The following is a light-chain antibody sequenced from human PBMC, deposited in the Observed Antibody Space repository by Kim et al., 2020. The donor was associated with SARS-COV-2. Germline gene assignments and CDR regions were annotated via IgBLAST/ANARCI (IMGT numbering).Light chain of an antibody. CDR3: QKYNTAPWT. J-gene: IGKJ1*01. V-gene: IGKV1-27*01. Sequence: DIQMTQSPSSLSAPVGDGVTITCRASQGINNYLAWYQQKPGKAPKLLIYAATTLQLGVSSRFSGSGSGTDFTLTISDLQPEDVATCYCQKYNTAPWTFGHGTKVDIK. CDR2: AAT. CDR1: QGINNY.